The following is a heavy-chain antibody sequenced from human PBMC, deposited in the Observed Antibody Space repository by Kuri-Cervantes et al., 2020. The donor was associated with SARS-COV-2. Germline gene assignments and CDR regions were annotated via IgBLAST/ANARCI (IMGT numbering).Heavy chain of an antibody. Sequence: SVKVSCKASGGAFSSYAISWVRQAPGQGLEWMGRIIPILGTANYAQKFQGRVTITADKSTSTAYMELSSLRSEDTAVYYCASRRGYSYGIAVGDAFDIWGQGTMVTVSS. CDR2: IIPILGTA. D-gene: IGHD5-18*01. J-gene: IGHJ3*02. V-gene: IGHV1-69*04. CDR1: GGAFSSYA. CDR3: ASRRGYSYGIAVGDAFDI.